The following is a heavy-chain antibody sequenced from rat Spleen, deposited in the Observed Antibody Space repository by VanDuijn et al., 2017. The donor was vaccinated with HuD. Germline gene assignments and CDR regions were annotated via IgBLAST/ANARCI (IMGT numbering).Heavy chain of an antibody. Sequence: EVRLVESGGGLVQPGRSLKLSCVASGFTFRNYGMHWIRQAPTKGLEWVATINYDGSGTYYRDSVKGRFTISRDNAKSTLYLEMDSLRSEDTATYYCTRPDYDGTYYYGWFAYWGQGTLVTVSS. CDR3: TRPDYDGTYYYGWFAY. CDR2: INYDGSGT. CDR1: GFTFRNYG. J-gene: IGHJ3*01. V-gene: IGHV5-29*01. D-gene: IGHD1-12*02.